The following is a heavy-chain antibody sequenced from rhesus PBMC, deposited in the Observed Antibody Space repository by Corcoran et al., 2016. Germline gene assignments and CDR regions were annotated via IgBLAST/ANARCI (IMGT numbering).Heavy chain of an antibody. D-gene: IGHD6-43*01. CDR3: ARDRIAAAFDY. V-gene: IGHV4-122*02. Sequence: QVQLQESGPGLVKPSETLSLTCAASGGSISSSYYYWSWIRRAPGKGLEWIGYCSYRGSTSYTPSLKSRVTISRDTSKTQFSLNLSSVTAADTAVYYCARDRIAAAFDYWGQGVLVTVSS. CDR1: GGSISSSYYY. J-gene: IGHJ4*01. CDR2: CSYRGST.